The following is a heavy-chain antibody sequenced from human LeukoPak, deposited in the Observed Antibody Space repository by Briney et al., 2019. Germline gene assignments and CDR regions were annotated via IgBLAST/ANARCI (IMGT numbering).Heavy chain of an antibody. CDR2: IHSSGTT. CDR1: GGSIGIYY. J-gene: IGHJ4*02. D-gene: IGHD5-24*01. V-gene: IGHV4-59*01. CDR3: ARERKNGSNSVDY. Sequence: SETLSLTCSVSGGSIGIYYWSWIRQPPGKGLEWIGCIHSSGTTYYNPSLESRVTISVDTSKNQFSLKLNSATAADTAVFYCARERKNGSNSVDYWGQGTLVTVSS.